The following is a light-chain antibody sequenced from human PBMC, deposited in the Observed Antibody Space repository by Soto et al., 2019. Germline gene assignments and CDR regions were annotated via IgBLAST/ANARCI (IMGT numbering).Light chain of an antibody. V-gene: IGLV2-23*01. CDR1: SSDVGSYKL. CDR3: CSYAASSTSVV. CDR2: DGA. Sequence: QSVLTQPASVSGSPGQSITISCTGSSSDVGSYKLVSCYQQHPGEAPKLMIYDGAERPSGVSNRFSGSKSGNTASLTISGLQAEDEADYYCCSYAASSTSVVFGGGTQLTVL. J-gene: IGLJ2*01.